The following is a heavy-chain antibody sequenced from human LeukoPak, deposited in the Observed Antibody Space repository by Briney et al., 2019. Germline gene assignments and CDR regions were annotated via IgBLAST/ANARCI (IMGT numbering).Heavy chain of an antibody. V-gene: IGHV1-18*01. D-gene: IGHD3-3*01. Sequence: ASVKVSCKASGYTFTSYGISWVRQAPGQGLEWMGWISAYNGNTNYAQKLQGRVTMTTDTSTSTAYMELRSLRSDDTAVYYCAKDATIFGVVIDYFDYWGQGTLVTVSS. CDR2: ISAYNGNT. J-gene: IGHJ4*02. CDR3: AKDATIFGVVIDYFDY. CDR1: GYTFTSYG.